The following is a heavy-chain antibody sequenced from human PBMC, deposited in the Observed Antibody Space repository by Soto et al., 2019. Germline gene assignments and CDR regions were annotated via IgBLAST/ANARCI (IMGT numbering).Heavy chain of an antibody. CDR1: GFTVSSNY. CDR3: AKEGYSYGQAPFHDY. V-gene: IGHV3-53*01. Sequence: GGSLRLSCAAFGFTVSSNYMTWVRLAPGKGLEWVSLVYSGGATHYAASVKGRFTISTHSSQNTLYLQMNSLRAEDTAVYYCAKEGYSYGQAPFHDYWGQGTLVTVSS. J-gene: IGHJ4*02. CDR2: VYSGGAT. D-gene: IGHD5-18*01.